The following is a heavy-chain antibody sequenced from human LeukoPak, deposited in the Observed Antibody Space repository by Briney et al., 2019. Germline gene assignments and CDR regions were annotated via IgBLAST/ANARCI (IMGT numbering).Heavy chain of an antibody. D-gene: IGHD3-22*01. V-gene: IGHV5-51*03. CDR3: ARFADSSVFGY. Sequence: KPGESLKICCKGSGYSFTSHWIGWVRQMAGKGLEWMGIIYPGDSDTRYSPSFQGQVTISADKSISTAYLQWSSLKASDTAMYYCARFADSSVFGYWGQGTLVTVSS. CDR2: IYPGDSDT. CDR1: GYSFTSHW. J-gene: IGHJ4*02.